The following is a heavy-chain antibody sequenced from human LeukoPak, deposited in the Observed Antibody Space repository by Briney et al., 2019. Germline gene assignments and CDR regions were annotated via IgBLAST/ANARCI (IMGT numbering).Heavy chain of an antibody. V-gene: IGHV4-4*07. Sequence: SETLSLTCTVSGGSISGYYWTWIRQPDGKGLEWIGRIFTSGSTNFNPSLKSRVTMSADTSKTQFSLKMSSVTAADTAVYCCAKTYYDFWSGYENRNDAFDIWGQGTMVTVSS. CDR1: GGSISGYY. CDR3: AKTYYDFWSGYENRNDAFDI. J-gene: IGHJ3*02. CDR2: IFTSGST. D-gene: IGHD3-3*01.